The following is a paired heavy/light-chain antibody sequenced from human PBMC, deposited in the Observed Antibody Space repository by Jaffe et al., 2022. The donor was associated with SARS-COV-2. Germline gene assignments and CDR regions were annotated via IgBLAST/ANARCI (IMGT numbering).Heavy chain of an antibody. J-gene: IGHJ6*02. Sequence: EVQLVESGGGLVKPGGSLRLSCAASGFTFSDAWMSWVRQAPGKGLEWIGRIKSKADGGTADYAAPVTDRFSISGDDSKNTLYLQMNSLKTEDTAVYYCATVVAYRALPAAGPGGVRYYYGMDVWGQGTTVTVSS. CDR2: IKSKADGGTA. CDR1: GFTFSDAW. V-gene: IGHV3-15*01. D-gene: IGHD6-13*01. CDR3: ATVVAYRALPAAGPGGVRYYYGMDV.
Light chain of an antibody. CDR1: QSISTY. CDR3: QRNSKT. CDR2: GAS. V-gene: IGKV1-39*01. J-gene: IGKJ1*01. Sequence: DIQMTQSPSSLFASLGDRVTITCRASQSISTYLNWYQQKPGKAPKLLIYGASSLQSGVPSRFSGSGSGTDFTLTISSLQPEDFATYYCQRNSKTFGQGTKVEIK.